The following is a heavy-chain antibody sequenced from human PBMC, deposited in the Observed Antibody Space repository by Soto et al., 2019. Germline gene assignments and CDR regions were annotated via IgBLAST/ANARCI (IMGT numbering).Heavy chain of an antibody. J-gene: IGHJ4*02. CDR2: IYYSGST. Sequence: SETLSLTCTVSGGSISSSNYYWGWIRQPPGKGLEWIGSIYYSGSTYYNPSLKSRVTISVDTSKNQFSLKLSSVTAADTAVYYCARGYGSGRQRPYYFDYWGQGTLVTVSS. V-gene: IGHV4-39*01. D-gene: IGHD3-10*01. CDR3: ARGYGSGRQRPYYFDY. CDR1: GGSISSSNYY.